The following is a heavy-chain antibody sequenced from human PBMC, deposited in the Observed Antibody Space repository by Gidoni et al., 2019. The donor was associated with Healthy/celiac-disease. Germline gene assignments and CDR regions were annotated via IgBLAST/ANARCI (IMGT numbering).Heavy chain of an antibody. D-gene: IGHD6-6*01. CDR3: NRSPVVKQMDYGDD. CDR2: IKSKTDGGTT. V-gene: IGHV3-15*07. Sequence: EVQLVESGGGLVKPGGSLRLSCAASGSTVSKAWMNWVRQAPGKGLEWVGRIKSKTDGGTTDYAAPVKGRFAISRDDSKNTLYLQMNSLKTEDTAVYYCNRSPVVKQMDYGDDWGQGTLVTVSS. J-gene: IGHJ4*02. CDR1: GSTVSKAW.